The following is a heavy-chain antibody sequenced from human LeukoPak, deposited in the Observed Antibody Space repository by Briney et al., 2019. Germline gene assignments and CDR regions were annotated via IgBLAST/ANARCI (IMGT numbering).Heavy chain of an antibody. CDR1: GGSISSYY. Sequence: SETLSLTCTVSGGSISSYYWSWIRQPAGKGLEWIGRFYTSGSTNFNPSLKGRVPLPVGPSKKQSFSKLSSVTAADTAVYYRARQGPRFDPWGQGTLVTVSS. CDR2: FYTSGST. J-gene: IGHJ5*02. CDR3: ARQGPRFDP. V-gene: IGHV4-4*07.